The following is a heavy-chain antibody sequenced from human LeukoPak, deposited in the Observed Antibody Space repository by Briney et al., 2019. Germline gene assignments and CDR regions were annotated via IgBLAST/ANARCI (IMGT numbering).Heavy chain of an antibody. CDR1: GGTLSSYA. V-gene: IGHV1-69*05. CDR3: ARADELLPFDY. J-gene: IGHJ4*02. D-gene: IGHD2-15*01. CDR2: IIPIFGTA. Sequence: ASVKVSCNASGGTLSSYAISWVRQAPGQGLEWMGGIIPIFGTANYAQKFQGRVTITTDESTSTAYMELSSLRSEDTAVYYCARADELLPFDYWGQGTLVTVSS.